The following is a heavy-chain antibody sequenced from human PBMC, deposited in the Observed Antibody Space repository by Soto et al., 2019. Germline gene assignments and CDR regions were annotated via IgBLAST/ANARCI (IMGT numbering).Heavy chain of an antibody. J-gene: IGHJ4*02. CDR1: GGSITTYY. Sequence: SETLSRTCTVSGGSITTYYWSLIRQPAGKGLEWIGRIYRGGSTTYNPSLRIRVTVSVDMYKNQFSLKLSSVTAAYTAVYYCARGPGGFGEFSLDYWGQGTLVTVSS. CDR2: IYRGGST. D-gene: IGHD3-10*01. CDR3: ARGPGGFGEFSLDY. V-gene: IGHV4-4*07.